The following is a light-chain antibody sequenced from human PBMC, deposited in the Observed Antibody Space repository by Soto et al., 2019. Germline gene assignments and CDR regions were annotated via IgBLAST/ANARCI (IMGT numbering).Light chain of an antibody. CDR1: QSVSSSY. J-gene: IGKJ3*01. Sequence: EIVLTQSPGTLSFSPGERATLSCRASQSVSSSYLAWYQQKPGQAPRPLIYGASSRATGIPDRFSGSGSGTDFTLTISRLEPEDFEVYYCQQYGSSPFTFGPGTKVDIK. V-gene: IGKV3-20*01. CDR3: QQYGSSPFT. CDR2: GAS.